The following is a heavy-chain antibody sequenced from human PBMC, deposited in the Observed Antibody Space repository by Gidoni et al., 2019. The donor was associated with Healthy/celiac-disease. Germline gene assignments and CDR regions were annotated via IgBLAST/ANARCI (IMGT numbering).Heavy chain of an antibody. Sequence: QVQLQESGPGLVKPSETLSLTCAVSGYSISSGYYWGWIRQPPGKGLEWIGSIYHSGSTYYNPSLKSRVTISVDTSKNQFSLKLSSVTAADTAVYYCARVSRLAYCGGDCYPYFDYWGQGTLVTVSS. CDR1: GYSISSGYY. CDR3: ARVSRLAYCGGDCYPYFDY. V-gene: IGHV4-38-2*01. J-gene: IGHJ4*02. D-gene: IGHD2-21*02. CDR2: IYHSGST.